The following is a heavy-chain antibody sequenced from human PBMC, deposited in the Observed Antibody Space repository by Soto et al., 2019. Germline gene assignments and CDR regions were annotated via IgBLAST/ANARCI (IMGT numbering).Heavy chain of an antibody. J-gene: IGHJ3*02. D-gene: IGHD6-13*01. CDR3: ARDKGSSSWYPPHPVAFDI. CDR1: GFTVSSNY. Sequence: EVQLVESGGGLVQPGGSLRLSCAASGFTVSSNYMSWVRQAPGKGLEWVSVIYSGGSTYYADSVKGRFTISRDNSKNTLYLQMNSLRAEDTAVYYCARDKGSSSWYPPHPVAFDIWGQGTMVTVSS. V-gene: IGHV3-66*01. CDR2: IYSGGST.